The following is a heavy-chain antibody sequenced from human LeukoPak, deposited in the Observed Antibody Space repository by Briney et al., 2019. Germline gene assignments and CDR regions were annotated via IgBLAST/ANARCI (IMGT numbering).Heavy chain of an antibody. CDR1: GFTFSSYA. V-gene: IGHV3-23*01. CDR2: ISGSGGST. J-gene: IGHJ4*02. D-gene: IGHD2-15*01. CDR3: AEAGAVVVVAAKYFDY. Sequence: GGSLRLSCTVFGFTFSSYAMSWVRQAPGKGLEWVSAISGSGGSTYYADSVKGRFTISRDNSKNTLYLQMNSLRAEDTAVYYCAEAGAVVVVAAKYFDYWGQGTLVTVSS.